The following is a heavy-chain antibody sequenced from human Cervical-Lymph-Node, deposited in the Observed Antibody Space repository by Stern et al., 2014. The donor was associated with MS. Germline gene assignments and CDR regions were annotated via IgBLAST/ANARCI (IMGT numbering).Heavy chain of an antibody. Sequence: VQLVESGAEVKKPGASVKVSCKASGYTFTAYYMHWVRQAPGQGLEWMGRINPNSGGTNFAQKFQGRVTMTGDTSISTAYMELSRLTSDDAAVFYCARDQSNNWYYDSYYSGMDVWGQGTTVIVSS. D-gene: IGHD1-7*01. CDR3: ARDQSNNWYYDSYYSGMDV. V-gene: IGHV1-2*06. CDR2: INPNSGGT. J-gene: IGHJ6*02. CDR1: GYTFTAYY.